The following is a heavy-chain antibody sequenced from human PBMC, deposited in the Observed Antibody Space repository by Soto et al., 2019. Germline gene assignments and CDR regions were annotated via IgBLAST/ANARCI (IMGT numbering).Heavy chain of an antibody. CDR3: ARGASHYDFWSGFYYYYYMDV. CDR1: GYTSTSYD. D-gene: IGHD3-3*01. Sequence: GASVKVSCKASGYTSTSYDINWVRQATGQGLEWMGWMNPNSGNTGYAQKFQGRVTMARNTSISTAYMELSSLRSEDTAVYYCARGASHYDFWSGFYYYYYMDVWGKGTTVTVSS. J-gene: IGHJ6*03. CDR2: MNPNSGNT. V-gene: IGHV1-8*01.